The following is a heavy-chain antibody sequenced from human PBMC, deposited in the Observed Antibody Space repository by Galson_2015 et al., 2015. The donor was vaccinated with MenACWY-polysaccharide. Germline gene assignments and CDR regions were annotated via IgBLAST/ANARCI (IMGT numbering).Heavy chain of an antibody. J-gene: IGHJ4*02. Sequence: SLRLSCAASGFNFRGNGMHWVRQAPGKGLEWVAVISYDASNKYYADSVKGRFTISRDNSRNTLYLQMNSLRAEDTAVYYCASGYCSRTICSPPFDYWGQGTLVTVSS. CDR2: ISYDASNK. CDR1: GFNFRGNG. V-gene: IGHV3-30*19. CDR3: ASGYCSRTICSPPFDY. D-gene: IGHD2-2*01.